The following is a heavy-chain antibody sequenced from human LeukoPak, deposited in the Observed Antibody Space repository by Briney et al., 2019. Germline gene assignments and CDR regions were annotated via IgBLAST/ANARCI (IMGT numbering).Heavy chain of an antibody. CDR1: GGSISSYY. V-gene: IGHV4-4*07. CDR3: AREDCGGDCYLHPVDYYYYGMDV. CDR2: IYTSGST. D-gene: IGHD2-21*02. J-gene: IGHJ6*02. Sequence: SETLSLTCTVSGGSISSYYWSWIRQPAGKGLEWIGCIYTSGSTNYNPSLKSRVTMSVDTSKNQFSLKLSSVTAADTAVYYCAREDCGGDCYLHPVDYYYYGMDVWGQGTTVTVSS.